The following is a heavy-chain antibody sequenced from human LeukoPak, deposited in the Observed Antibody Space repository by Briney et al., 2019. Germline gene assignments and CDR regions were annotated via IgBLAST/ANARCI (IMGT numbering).Heavy chain of an antibody. CDR3: ARGKSGIAARPFDY. J-gene: IGHJ4*02. CDR1: GYTFTGYY. CDR2: INPNSGGT. D-gene: IGHD6-6*01. Sequence: ASVKVSCKASGYTFTGYYMHWVRQAPGQGLEWMGWINPNSGGTNYAQKFQGRVTMTRDTSISTAYMELSRLRSDDTAVYYYARGKSGIAARPFDYWGQGTLVTVSS. V-gene: IGHV1-2*02.